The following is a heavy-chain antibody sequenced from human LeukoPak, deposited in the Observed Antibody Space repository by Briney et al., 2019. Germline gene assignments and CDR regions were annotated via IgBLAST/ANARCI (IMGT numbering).Heavy chain of an antibody. J-gene: IGHJ4*02. D-gene: IGHD2-15*01. CDR1: GYTFTSYD. V-gene: IGHV1-8*01. CDR2: MNPNSGNT. Sequence: ASVTVSCKASGYTFTSYDINWVRQAAGQGLEWMGWMNPNSGNTGYAQKFQGRVTMTRNTSISTAYMELSSLRSEDTAVYYCARGRGSRYCSGGSCYKPFDYWGQGTLVTVS. CDR3: ARGRGSRYCSGGSCYKPFDY.